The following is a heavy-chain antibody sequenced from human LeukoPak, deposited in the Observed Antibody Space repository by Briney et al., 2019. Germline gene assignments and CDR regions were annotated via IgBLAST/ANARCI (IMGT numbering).Heavy chain of an antibody. CDR3: ARGFWSGYHYYFDY. V-gene: IGHV3-66*02. Sequence: PGGSLRLSCAASGFTVSSNYMSWVRQTPGKGLEWVSVIYSGGTTYYADSVKGRFTISRDNSKNTLYLQMNSLRAEDTAVYYCARGFWSGYHYYFDYWAREPWSPSPQ. J-gene: IGHJ4*02. CDR2: IYSGGTT. D-gene: IGHD3-3*01. CDR1: GFTVSSNY.